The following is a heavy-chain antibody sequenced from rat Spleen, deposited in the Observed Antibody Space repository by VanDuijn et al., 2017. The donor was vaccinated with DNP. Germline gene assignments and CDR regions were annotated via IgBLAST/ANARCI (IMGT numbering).Heavy chain of an antibody. Sequence: EVQLQESGPGLVKPSQSLSLTFSVTGYSNTSNYWGWIRKFPGNRMEWIGHISYSGSTTYNPSLKSRISITRDTSKNHYFLQLNSVTTEDTATYYCARWTYYFDYWGQGVMVTVSS. CDR3: ARWTYYFDY. J-gene: IGHJ2*01. CDR2: ISYSGST. CDR1: GYSNTSNY. V-gene: IGHV3-1*01.